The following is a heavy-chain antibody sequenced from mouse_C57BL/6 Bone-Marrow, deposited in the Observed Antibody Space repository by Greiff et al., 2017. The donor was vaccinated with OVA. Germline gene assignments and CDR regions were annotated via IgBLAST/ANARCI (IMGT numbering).Heavy chain of an antibody. V-gene: IGHV1-81*01. J-gene: IGHJ3*01. D-gene: IGHD2-3*01. CDR2: IYPRSGNT. CDR3: ARGGYYVAFAY. Sequence: VKQRTGQGLEWIGEIYPRSGNTYYNEKFKGKATLTADKSSSTAYMELRSLTSEDSAVYFCARGGYYVAFAYWGQGTLVTVSA.